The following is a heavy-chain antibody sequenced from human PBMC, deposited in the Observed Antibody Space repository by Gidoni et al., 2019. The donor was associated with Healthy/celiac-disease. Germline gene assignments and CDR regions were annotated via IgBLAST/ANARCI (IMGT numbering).Heavy chain of an antibody. CDR3: ARVPVSGDAFDI. V-gene: IGHV3-21*01. J-gene: IGHJ3*02. Sequence: EVQLVESGGGLVKPGGSLRLSCAASGFTFSSYSMKGVRQAPGKGLEWVSSISSSSSYIYYADSVKGRFTISRDNAKNSLYLQMNSLRAEDTAVYYCARVPVSGDAFDIWGQGTMVTVSS. CDR2: ISSSSSYI. CDR1: GFTFSSYS.